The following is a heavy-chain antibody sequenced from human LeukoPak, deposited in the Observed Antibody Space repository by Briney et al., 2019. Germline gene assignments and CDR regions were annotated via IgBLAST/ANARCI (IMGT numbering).Heavy chain of an antibody. V-gene: IGHV1-2*02. CDR2: INPNSGGT. D-gene: IGHD1-26*01. CDR1: GYTFTGYY. CDR3: ARGDVGANYRLRY. J-gene: IGHJ4*02. Sequence: GASVKVSCKASGYTFTGYYMHWVRQAPGQGLEWMGWINPNSGGTNYAQKFQGRVTTTRDTSISTAYMELSRLRSDDTAVYYCARGDVGANYRLRYWGQGTLVTVSS.